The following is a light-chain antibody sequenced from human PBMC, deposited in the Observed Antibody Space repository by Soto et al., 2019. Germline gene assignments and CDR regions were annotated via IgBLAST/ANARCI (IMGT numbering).Light chain of an antibody. CDR2: DVS. CDR1: SSDVGGYNY. CDR3: SSYTSSSTLLYV. J-gene: IGLJ1*01. V-gene: IGLV2-14*01. Sequence: QSALTQPASVSGSPGQSITISCTGTSSDVGGYNYVSWYQQHPGKAPKLMIYDVSNRLSGVSNRFSGSKSGTTASLTISGLQAEDEADYYCSSYTSSSTLLYVFGTGTKLTVL.